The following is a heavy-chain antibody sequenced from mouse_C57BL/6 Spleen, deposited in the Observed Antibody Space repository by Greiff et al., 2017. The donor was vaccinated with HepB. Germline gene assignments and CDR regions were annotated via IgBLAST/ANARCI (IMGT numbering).Heavy chain of an antibody. Sequence: QVQLQQPGAELVKPGASVKMSCKASGYTFTSYWITWVKQRPGQGLEWIGDIYPGSGSTNYNEKFKSKATLTVDTSSSTAYMQLSSLTSEDSAVYYCARKLNGYYVPGAMDYWGQGTSVTVSS. V-gene: IGHV1-55*01. CDR1: GYTFTSYW. J-gene: IGHJ4*01. D-gene: IGHD2-3*01. CDR3: ARKLNGYYVPGAMDY. CDR2: IYPGSGST.